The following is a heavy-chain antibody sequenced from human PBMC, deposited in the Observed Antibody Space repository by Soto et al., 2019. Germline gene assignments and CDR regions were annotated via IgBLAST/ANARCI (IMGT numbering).Heavy chain of an antibody. D-gene: IGHD5-18*01. CDR1: GCTFSTYA. J-gene: IGHJ4*02. Sequence: SVKVSCKAPGCTFSTYAISCVRQAPGQGLEWMGGIIPMFGTANYAQRFQDRVTITADESTNTVYMELSSLRSEDTAVYFCASGIQLWLRRINNGYSGWGQGTLVTVSS. V-gene: IGHV1-69*13. CDR3: ASGIQLWLRRINNGYSG. CDR2: IIPMFGTA.